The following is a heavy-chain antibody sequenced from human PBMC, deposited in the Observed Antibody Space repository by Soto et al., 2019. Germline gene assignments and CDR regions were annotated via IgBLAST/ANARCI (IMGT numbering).Heavy chain of an antibody. CDR2: FIAMLGTP. CDR1: GGTFGSQG. V-gene: IGHV1-69*01. D-gene: IGHD5-18*01. CDR3: ARGAMANFDY. Sequence: QVQLVQSGAEVKKPGSSVKVSCKASGGTFGSQGIAWVRQAPGQGLEWMGGFIAMLGTPTYAKKVQGRATISADGSLTSSYLELRSLRSEDTGVYFCARGAMANFDYWGQGTVVTVSS. J-gene: IGHJ4*02.